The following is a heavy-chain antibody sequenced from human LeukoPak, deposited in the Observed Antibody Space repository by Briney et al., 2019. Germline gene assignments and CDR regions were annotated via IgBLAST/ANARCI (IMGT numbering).Heavy chain of an antibody. D-gene: IGHD2-21*02. CDR3: ARAPGLLNEAGPPSY. CDR2: IYYSGST. Sequence: SETLSLTCTVSGGSISSSSYYWGWIRQPPGKGLEWIGSIYYSGSTYYNPSLKSRVTISVDTSKNQFSLKPSSVTAADTAVYYCARAPGLLNEAGPPSYWGQGTLVTVSS. V-gene: IGHV4-39*07. J-gene: IGHJ4*02. CDR1: GGSISSSSYY.